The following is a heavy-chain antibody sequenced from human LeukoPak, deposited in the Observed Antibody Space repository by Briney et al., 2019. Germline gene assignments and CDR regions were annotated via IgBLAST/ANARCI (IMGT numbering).Heavy chain of an antibody. CDR1: GFTFSGYW. CDR3: TRAHTNYYDSSGF. J-gene: IGHJ4*02. V-gene: IGHV3-74*01. CDR2: INNDGSIT. Sequence: GGSLRLSCAASGFTFSGYWMHWVRQAPGKGLVWVSRINNDGSITRYADSVEGRFTISRDNAKNTLYLQMNSLRAEDTAVYYCTRAHTNYYDSSGFWGQGTLVTVSS. D-gene: IGHD3-22*01.